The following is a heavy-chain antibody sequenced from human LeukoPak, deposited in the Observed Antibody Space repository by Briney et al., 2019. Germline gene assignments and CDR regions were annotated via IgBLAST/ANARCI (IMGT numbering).Heavy chain of an antibody. J-gene: IGHJ3*02. V-gene: IGHV4-34*01. D-gene: IGHD2-2*01. CDR2: INHSGST. CDR3: ARGGGYCSSTSCPSDAFDI. CDR1: GGSFSGYY. Sequence: SETLSLTCAVYGGSFSGYYWSWIRQPPGKGLEWIGEINHSGSTNYNPSLKSRVTISVDTSKNQFSLKLSSVTAADTAVYYCARGGGYCSSTSCPSDAFDIWGQGTMVTVSS.